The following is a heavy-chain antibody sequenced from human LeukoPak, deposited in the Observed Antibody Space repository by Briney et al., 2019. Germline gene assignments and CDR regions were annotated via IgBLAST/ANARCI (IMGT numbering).Heavy chain of an antibody. Sequence: SETLSLTCAVYGGSFSGYYWSWIRQPPGKGLEWIGEINHSGSTNYNPSLKSRVTISVDTSKNQFSLKLSSVTAADTAVYYCASSGYCSGGSCYSGRCFDPWGQGTLVTVSS. V-gene: IGHV4-34*01. D-gene: IGHD2-15*01. J-gene: IGHJ5*02. CDR3: ASSGYCSGGSCYSGRCFDP. CDR1: GGSFSGYY. CDR2: INHSGST.